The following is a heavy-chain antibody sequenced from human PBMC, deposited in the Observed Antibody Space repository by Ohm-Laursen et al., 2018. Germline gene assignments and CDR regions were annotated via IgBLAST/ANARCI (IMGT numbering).Heavy chain of an antibody. J-gene: IGHJ4*02. Sequence: SLRLSCAASGFTFSSYSMNWVRQAPGKGLEWVSSISSSSSYIYYADSVKGRFTISRDNAKNSLYLQMNSLRAEDTAVYYCAKDSPYGSYHQMDYWGQGTLVTVSS. V-gene: IGHV3-21*04. D-gene: IGHD4-17*01. CDR2: ISSSSSYI. CDR1: GFTFSSYS. CDR3: AKDSPYGSYHQMDY.